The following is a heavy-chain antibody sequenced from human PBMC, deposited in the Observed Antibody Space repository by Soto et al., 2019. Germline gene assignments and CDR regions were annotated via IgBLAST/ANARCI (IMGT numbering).Heavy chain of an antibody. D-gene: IGHD6-13*01. J-gene: IGHJ4*02. Sequence: QLQLQESGPGLVKPSETLSLTCTVSGGSISSSSYYWGWIRQPPGKGLEWIGSIYYSGSTYYNPSLKSRVTISVDTSKNQFSLKLSSVTAADTAVYYCARSIAAAGLIYFDYWGQGTLVTVSS. CDR2: IYYSGST. CDR3: ARSIAAAGLIYFDY. CDR1: GGSISSSSYY. V-gene: IGHV4-39*01.